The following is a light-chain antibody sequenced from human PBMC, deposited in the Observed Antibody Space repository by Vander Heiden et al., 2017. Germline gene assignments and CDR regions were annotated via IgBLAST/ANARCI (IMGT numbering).Light chain of an antibody. CDR1: NIGSKS. CDR2: DDR. CDR3: QVWDSSSDHVV. V-gene: IGLV3-21*02. J-gene: IGLJ2*01. Sequence: SYVLTQPPSVSVAPGQTARITCGGNNIGSKSVHWYQQKPGQPPLLVVYDDRDRPSGIPERFSGSNSGNTATLTISRVEAGDEADYYCQVWDSSSDHVVFGGGTKLTAL.